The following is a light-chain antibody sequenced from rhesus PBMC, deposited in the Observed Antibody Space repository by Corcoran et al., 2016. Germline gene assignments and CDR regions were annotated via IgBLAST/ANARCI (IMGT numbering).Light chain of an antibody. V-gene: IGKV3-42*03. Sequence: EIVLTQSPGTLSLSPGERATLSCRASQSVSSSLAWYQQKPCQVPRLLIFGASNRATGNAERFSGRGSGTDFTLTISSLEPEDFAVYYCQQYSNWPLTFGGGTKVEIK. CDR1: QSVSSS. J-gene: IGKJ4*01. CDR3: QQYSNWPLT. CDR2: GAS.